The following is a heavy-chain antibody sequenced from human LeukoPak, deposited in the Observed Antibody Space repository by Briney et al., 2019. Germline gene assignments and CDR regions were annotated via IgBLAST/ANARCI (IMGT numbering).Heavy chain of an antibody. CDR1: GGSISSSSFH. V-gene: IGHV4-39*01. J-gene: IGHJ4*02. Sequence: SETLSLTCTVSGGSISSSSFHWGWIRQPPGKGLEWIGSIYYSGSTYYSPSLKSRVTISVDTSKSQFSLKFSSVTDADTAVYYCARLSGSYYSFDYWGQGTLVTVSS. D-gene: IGHD1-26*01. CDR2: IYYSGST. CDR3: ARLSGSYYSFDY.